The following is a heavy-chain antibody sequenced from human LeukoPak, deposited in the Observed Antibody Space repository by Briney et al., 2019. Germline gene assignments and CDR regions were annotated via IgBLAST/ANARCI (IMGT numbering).Heavy chain of an antibody. J-gene: IGHJ5*02. CDR1: GFTFSSYG. D-gene: IGHD3-3*01. CDR3: AKDGYPNYDFWSGSLGP. Sequence: GGSLRLSCAASGFTFSSYGMHWVRQAPGKGLEWVAVISYDGSNKYYADSVKGRFTISRDNSKNTLYLQMNSLRAEDTAVYYCAKDGYPNYDFWSGSLGPWGRGTLVTVSS. V-gene: IGHV3-30*18. CDR2: ISYDGSNK.